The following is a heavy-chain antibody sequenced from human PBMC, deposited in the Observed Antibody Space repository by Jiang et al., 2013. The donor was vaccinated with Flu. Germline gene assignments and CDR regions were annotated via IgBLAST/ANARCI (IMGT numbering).Heavy chain of an antibody. Sequence: GAEVKKPGASVRVSCKASGYIITDYATHWVRQAPGQRLEWMGFMQPGNENIKYSQKFQGRVTIGMDSSASGVYMELRGLGSEDTAVYFCARGLALSGDYYGGXIFHYWGQGTLVTVSS. CDR2: MQPGNENI. J-gene: IGHJ4*02. D-gene: IGHD4-17*01. CDR3: ARGLALSGDYYGGXIFHY. CDR1: GYIITDYA. V-gene: IGHV1-3*01.